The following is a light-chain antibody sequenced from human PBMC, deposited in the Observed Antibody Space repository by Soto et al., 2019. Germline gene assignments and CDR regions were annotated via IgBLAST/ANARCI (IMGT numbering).Light chain of an antibody. J-gene: IGKJ4*01. CDR3: QQGDSIPLT. V-gene: IGKV1-12*01. CDR1: QGVGTW. Sequence: DIQMTQSTSSVSASVGDRVTITCRASQGVGTWLAWFQQKPGEAPRLLIYTASTLHSGVPSRFSSSGSGTDFTLTTTSLQPEDFATYYCQQGDSIPLTFGGGTKVEIK. CDR2: TAS.